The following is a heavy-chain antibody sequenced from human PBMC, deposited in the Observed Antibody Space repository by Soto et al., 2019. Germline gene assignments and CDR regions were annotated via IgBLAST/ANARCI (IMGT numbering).Heavy chain of an antibody. D-gene: IGHD4-17*01. Sequence: QVQLVQSGAEVKKPGSSVKVSCKASGGTFSSYAISWVRQAPGQGLEWMGGIIPIFGTANYAQKFQGRVTITADESTSTANRERSSLRSEDTAVYYCASGVTTFSYYYGMDVWGQGTTVTVSS. CDR2: IIPIFGTA. V-gene: IGHV1-69*12. CDR3: ASGVTTFSYYYGMDV. CDR1: GGTFSSYA. J-gene: IGHJ6*02.